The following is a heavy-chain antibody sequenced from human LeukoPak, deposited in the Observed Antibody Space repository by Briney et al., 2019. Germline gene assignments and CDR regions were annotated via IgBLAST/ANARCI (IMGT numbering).Heavy chain of an antibody. J-gene: IGHJ5*02. CDR2: IYHNGGA. V-gene: IGHV4-59*01. CDR1: GGSIINYY. Sequence: NPSETLSLTCTVSGGSIINYYWTWIRQPPGKGLEWIGSIYHNGGANYNPSLESRVTMSVDTSKNQFFLKMTSVTAADTAVYYCAKVVSGWFDPWGQGTLVTVSS. D-gene: IGHD6-19*01. CDR3: AKVVSGWFDP.